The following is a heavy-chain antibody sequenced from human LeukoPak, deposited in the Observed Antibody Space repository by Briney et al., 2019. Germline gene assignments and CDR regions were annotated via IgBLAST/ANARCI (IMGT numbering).Heavy chain of an antibody. Sequence: GGSLRLSCAASGFTFSSYAMSWVRPPPGKGLEWVSTLNNVGGAFYADSVKGRFTITRDNSKNTLYVQMNCLRADDTAVYYCAKRGSSGSYYFDSWGHGTLVTVSS. J-gene: IGHJ4*01. CDR2: LNNVGGA. CDR3: AKRGSSGSYYFDS. CDR1: GFTFSSYA. V-gene: IGHV3-23*01. D-gene: IGHD6-19*01.